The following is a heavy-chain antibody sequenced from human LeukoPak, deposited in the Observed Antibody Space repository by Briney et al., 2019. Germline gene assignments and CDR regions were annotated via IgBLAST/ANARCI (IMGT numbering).Heavy chain of an antibody. CDR1: GGSFTNYY. D-gene: IGHD2-15*01. J-gene: IGHJ4*02. Sequence: SETLSLTCAVYGGSFTNYYWSWIRQPPGKGREWIGEIKHDGSTNYNPSLKSRVIMSLDTSKNQFFLNLNSVTAADTAVYYCARGFSGVVARDWGQGTLVTVSS. CDR2: IKHDGST. V-gene: IGHV4-34*01. CDR3: ARGFSGVVARD.